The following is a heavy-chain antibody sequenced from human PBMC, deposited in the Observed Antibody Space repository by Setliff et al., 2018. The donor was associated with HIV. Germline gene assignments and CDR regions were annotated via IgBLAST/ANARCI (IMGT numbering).Heavy chain of an antibody. V-gene: IGHV4-39*01. CDR3: VRASHMTPGNLLHSTGPYYSYYMDV. CDR2: IYYTGST. J-gene: IGHJ6*03. CDR1: GGSIYGSDYY. Sequence: SETLSLTCTVSGGSIYGSDYYWGWIRQPPGKGLESIGSIYYTGSTHHNPSLESRVATSVDTSKNQFSLKLSSVTAADTASYYCVRASHMTPGNLLHSTGPYYSYYMDVWGRGTTVTVSS. D-gene: IGHD4-4*01.